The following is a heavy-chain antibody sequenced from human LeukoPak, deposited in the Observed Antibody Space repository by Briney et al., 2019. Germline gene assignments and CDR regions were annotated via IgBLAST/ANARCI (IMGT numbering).Heavy chain of an antibody. Sequence: GGSLRLSCAASGFTFSSYSMNWVRQAPGKGLEWVSSISSSSSYIYYADSVKGRFTISRDNAKNSLYLQMNSLRAEDTAVYYCARDLKTKRSSSSFPFDYWGQGTLVTVSS. CDR3: ARDLKTKRSSSSFPFDY. CDR1: GFTFSSYS. V-gene: IGHV3-21*01. CDR2: ISSSSSYI. D-gene: IGHD6-6*01. J-gene: IGHJ4*02.